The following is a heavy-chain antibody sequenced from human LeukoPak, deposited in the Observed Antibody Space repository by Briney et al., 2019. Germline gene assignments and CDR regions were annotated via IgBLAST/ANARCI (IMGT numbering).Heavy chain of an antibody. J-gene: IGHJ4*02. CDR2: ISGSGDSL. CDR1: GFTFSTYG. D-gene: IGHD1-14*01. Sequence: GGSLRLSCAASGFTFSTYGMSWVRQAPGKGLEWVSSISGSGDSLYYIDSVKGRFTISRDNAKNTVHLQMNTLRAEDTAIYYCAKGVNPGYNPGWSNFDYWGQGTLVTVSS. V-gene: IGHV3-23*01. CDR3: AKGVNPGYNPGWSNFDY.